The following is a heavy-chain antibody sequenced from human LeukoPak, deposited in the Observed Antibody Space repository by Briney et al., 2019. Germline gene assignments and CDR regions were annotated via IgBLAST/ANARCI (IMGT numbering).Heavy chain of an antibody. V-gene: IGHV1-69*05. D-gene: IGHD6-19*01. CDR2: IIPIFGTA. Sequence: GSSVKVSCKASGGTFSSYGISWVRQAPGQGLEWMGGIIPIFGTANYAQKFQGRVTITTDESTSTAYMELSSLRSEDTAVYYCARCSSGWYYFDYWGQGTLVTVSS. CDR3: ARCSSGWYYFDY. J-gene: IGHJ4*02. CDR1: GGTFSSYG.